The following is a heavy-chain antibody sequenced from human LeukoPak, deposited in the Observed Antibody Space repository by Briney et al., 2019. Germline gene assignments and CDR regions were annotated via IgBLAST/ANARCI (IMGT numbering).Heavy chain of an antibody. CDR2: IYSGGST. J-gene: IGHJ3*02. CDR3: ARPRYFDWLLPTPHDAFDI. D-gene: IGHD3-9*01. CDR1: GFTVSSNY. V-gene: IGHV3-66*04. Sequence: PGGSLRLSCAASGFTVSSNYMSWVRQAPGKGLEWVSVIYSGGSTYYADSVKGRSTISRDNSKNTLYLQMNSLRAEDTAVYYCARPRYFDWLLPTPHDAFDIWGQGTMVTVSS.